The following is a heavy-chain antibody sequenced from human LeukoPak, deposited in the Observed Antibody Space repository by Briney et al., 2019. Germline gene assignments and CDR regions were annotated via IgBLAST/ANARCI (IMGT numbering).Heavy chain of an antibody. D-gene: IGHD6-13*01. CDR1: GYTFTSYG. Sequence: ASVKVSCKASGYTFTSYGISWVRQDPGQGLEWMGWISAYNGNTNYAQKLQGRVTMTTDTSTSTAYMELRSLRSDDTAVYYCARAAAGTNAFDYWGQGTLVTVSS. V-gene: IGHV1-18*01. J-gene: IGHJ4*02. CDR2: ISAYNGNT. CDR3: ARAAAGTNAFDY.